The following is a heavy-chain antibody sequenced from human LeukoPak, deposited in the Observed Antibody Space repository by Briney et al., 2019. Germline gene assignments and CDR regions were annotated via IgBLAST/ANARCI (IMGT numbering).Heavy chain of an antibody. CDR3: ARCAYSYGYYFDY. V-gene: IGHV4-39*01. CDR1: GASITSSSSY. CDR2: IYYRGST. Sequence: PSETLSLTCTVSGASITSSSSYWGCIRQPPGKGREGIGSIYYRGSTYYNPFLKSQITISVDTSKHQFSLKLPSVTAADTAVYYCARCAYSYGYYFDYWGQGTLVTVSS. D-gene: IGHD5-18*01. J-gene: IGHJ4*02.